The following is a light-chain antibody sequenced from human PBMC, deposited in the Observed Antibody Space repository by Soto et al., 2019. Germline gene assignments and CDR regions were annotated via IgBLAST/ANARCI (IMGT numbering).Light chain of an antibody. J-gene: IGLJ1*01. CDR1: SSNIGAGYD. CDR3: CSYAGSYTVH. CDR2: DNN. Sequence: QSALTQSPSVSGAPGQKVTISCTGSSSNIGAGYDVHWYQQLPGTAPKLLVYDNNNRPSGVPDRFSGSKSGTSASLVITGLQAEDEADYYCCSYAGSYTVHFGTGTKGTVL. V-gene: IGLV1-40*01.